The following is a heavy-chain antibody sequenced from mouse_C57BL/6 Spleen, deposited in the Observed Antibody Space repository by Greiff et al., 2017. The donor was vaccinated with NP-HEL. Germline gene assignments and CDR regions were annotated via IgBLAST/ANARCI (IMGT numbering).Heavy chain of an antibody. D-gene: IGHD1-1*01. Sequence: QFQLQQSGAELARPGASVKLSCKASGYTFTSYGISWVKQRTGQGLEWIGEIYPRSGNTYYNEKFKGKATLTADKSSSTAYMELRSLTSEDSAVYFCAMGTVEVMDYWGQGTSVTVSS. CDR2: IYPRSGNT. V-gene: IGHV1-81*01. J-gene: IGHJ4*01. CDR1: GYTFTSYG. CDR3: AMGTVEVMDY.